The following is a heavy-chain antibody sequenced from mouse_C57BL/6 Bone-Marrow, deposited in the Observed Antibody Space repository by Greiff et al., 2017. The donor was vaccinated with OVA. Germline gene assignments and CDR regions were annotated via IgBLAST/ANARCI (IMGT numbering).Heavy chain of an antibody. CDR3: ARGLRPYYYAMDY. CDR2: ISSGSSTI. J-gene: IGHJ4*01. CDR1: GFTFSDYG. V-gene: IGHV5-17*01. Sequence: LMESGGGLVKPGGSLKLSCAASGFTFSDYGMHWVRQAPEKGLEWVAYISSGSSTIYYADTVKGRFTISRDNAKNTLFLQMTSLRSEDTAMYYCARGLRPYYYAMDYWGQGTSVTVSS. D-gene: IGHD2-4*01.